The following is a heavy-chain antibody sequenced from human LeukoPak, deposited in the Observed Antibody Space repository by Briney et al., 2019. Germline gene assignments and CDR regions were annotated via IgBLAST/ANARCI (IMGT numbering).Heavy chain of an antibody. CDR3: AKEDSSVSYYIGGLDI. Sequence: GGSLRLSCAASGFTFSDYYMSWIRQAPGKGLEWVSYISSSGSTIYYADSVKGRFTISRDNAKNSLYLQMNSLRVEDTAKYYCAKEDSSVSYYIGGLDIWGQGTMVIVSS. D-gene: IGHD1-26*01. CDR2: ISSSGSTI. CDR1: GFTFSDYY. V-gene: IGHV3-11*01. J-gene: IGHJ3*02.